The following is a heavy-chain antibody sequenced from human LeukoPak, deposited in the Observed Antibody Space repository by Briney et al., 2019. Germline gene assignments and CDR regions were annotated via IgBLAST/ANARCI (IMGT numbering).Heavy chain of an antibody. CDR3: ALYCSSTSCRRGAFDY. V-gene: IGHV4-31*03. CDR2: IEYSGST. CDR1: GASISSGGYE. D-gene: IGHD2-2*01. J-gene: IGHJ4*02. Sequence: PSETRSLTCTLSGASISSGGYECAWIRQHPWNGLERLRHIEYSGSTYYNSSLKSRVTISVDPSKSQFSLKLSSVTAADRAVYYCALYCSSTSCRRGAFDYWGQGTLVTVSS.